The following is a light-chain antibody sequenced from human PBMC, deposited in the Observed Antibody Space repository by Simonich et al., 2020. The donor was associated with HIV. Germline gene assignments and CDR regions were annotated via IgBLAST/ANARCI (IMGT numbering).Light chain of an antibody. V-gene: IGKV3-15*01. Sequence: EVVMTQSPATLSVSPGERATLSCRASQSVGSSYLAWYQQKPGQAPRLLIYGASTRATGIPARFSGSGSGTEFTLIINNMQSEDFAVYFCQQYNTWPTFGGGTKVEIK. CDR2: GAS. CDR3: QQYNTWPT. J-gene: IGKJ4*01. CDR1: QSVGSSY.